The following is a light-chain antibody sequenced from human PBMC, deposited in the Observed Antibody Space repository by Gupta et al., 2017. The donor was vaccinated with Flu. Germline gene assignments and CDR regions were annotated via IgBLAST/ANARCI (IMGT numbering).Light chain of an antibody. CDR2: GAS. Sequence: EIVLTQSPGTLSLSPGERATLSCRASQSISSDYLAWYQQKPGQAPSLLIYGASSRATGIPDRFSGSGSGTDFTLTISSLEPDDFAVYYCQRDGNSPLTFGGGTKVEIK. V-gene: IGKV3-20*01. CDR3: QRDGNSPLT. J-gene: IGKJ4*01. CDR1: QSISSDY.